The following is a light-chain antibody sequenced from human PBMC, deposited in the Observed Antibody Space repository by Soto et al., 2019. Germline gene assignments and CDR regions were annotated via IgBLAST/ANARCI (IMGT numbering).Light chain of an antibody. CDR1: QSITDW. CDR3: QYWHNYSWT. V-gene: IGKV1-5*03. CDR2: KAS. J-gene: IGKJ1*01. Sequence: DIQMTQSPSTLSASVGDRVTITCRASQSITDWLAWYQQKPGKAPKFLIYKASNLEGGVPSRFSGRGSGTEFTLTISSVQPDDFATYYCQYWHNYSWTFGQGTKVEMK.